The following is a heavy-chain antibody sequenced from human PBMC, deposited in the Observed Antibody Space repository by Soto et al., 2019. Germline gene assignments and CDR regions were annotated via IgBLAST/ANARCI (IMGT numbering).Heavy chain of an antibody. CDR1: GASIRGFY. V-gene: IGHV4-4*07. D-gene: IGHD1-1*01. CDR2: IYATGTT. CDR3: VRDGTKTLRDWFDP. Sequence: TSETLSLTCTVSGASIRGFYCSWIRKSAGKGLEWIGLIYATGTTDYNPSLKSRVMMSVDTAKKQFSLKLRSVTAADTAVYYCVRDGTKTLRDWFDPWGQGISVTVSS. J-gene: IGHJ5*02.